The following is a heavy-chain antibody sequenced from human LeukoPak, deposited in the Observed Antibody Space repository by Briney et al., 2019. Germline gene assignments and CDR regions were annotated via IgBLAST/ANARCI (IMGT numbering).Heavy chain of an antibody. J-gene: IGHJ4*02. D-gene: IGHD3-3*01. Sequence: PSETLSLTCTVSGGSISSSSYYWGWIRQPPGKGLEWIGSIYYSGSTYYNPSLKSRVTISVDTAKNQFSLKLSSVTAADTAVYYCARHFRDGITIFGAFDYWGQGTLVTVSS. CDR2: IYYSGST. CDR1: GGSISSSSYY. V-gene: IGHV4-39*01. CDR3: ARHFRDGITIFGAFDY.